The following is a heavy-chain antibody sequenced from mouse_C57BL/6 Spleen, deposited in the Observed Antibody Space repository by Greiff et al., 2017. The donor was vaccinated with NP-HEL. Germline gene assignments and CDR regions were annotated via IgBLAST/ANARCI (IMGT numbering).Heavy chain of an antibody. V-gene: IGHV1-18*01. CDR3: ARKESITTSFAY. CDR2: INPNNGGT. CDR1: GYTFTDYN. J-gene: IGHJ3*01. Sequence: EVQLQQSGPELVKPGASVKIPCKASGYTFTDYNMDWVKQSHGKSLEWIGDINPNNGGTIYNQKFKGKATLTVDKSSSTAYMELRSLTSEDTAVYYCARKESITTSFAYWGQGTLVTVSA. D-gene: IGHD1-1*01.